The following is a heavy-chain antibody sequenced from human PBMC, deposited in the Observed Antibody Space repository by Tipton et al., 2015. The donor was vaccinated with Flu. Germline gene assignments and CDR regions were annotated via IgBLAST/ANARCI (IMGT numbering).Heavy chain of an antibody. Sequence: TLSLTCAVSGDSISSDFYWAWIRQFPGKGLEWIGTICYSGNTYYNPSLKSRLTMSVDTSKNQFSLRLSSVTVADTAVYYCARMGRAYPAGYWGQGTLVTVSS. V-gene: IGHV4-38-2*01. J-gene: IGHJ4*02. D-gene: IGHD3-10*01. CDR2: ICYSGNT. CDR1: GDSISSDFY. CDR3: ARMGRAYPAGY.